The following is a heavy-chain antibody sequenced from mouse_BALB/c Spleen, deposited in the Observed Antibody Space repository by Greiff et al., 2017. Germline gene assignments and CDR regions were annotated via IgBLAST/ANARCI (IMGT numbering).Heavy chain of an antibody. CDR2: ISSGGSYT. CDR3: ARGLTGTSWFAD. Sequence: EVHLVESGGGLVKPGGSLKLSCAASGFTFSSYAMSWVRQSPEKGLEWVAEISSGGSYTYYPDTVTGRFTISRDNAKNTLYLEMSSLRSEDTAMYYCARGLTGTSWFADWGQGTLVTVSA. V-gene: IGHV5-9-4*01. CDR1: GFTFSSYA. J-gene: IGHJ3*01. D-gene: IGHD4-1*01.